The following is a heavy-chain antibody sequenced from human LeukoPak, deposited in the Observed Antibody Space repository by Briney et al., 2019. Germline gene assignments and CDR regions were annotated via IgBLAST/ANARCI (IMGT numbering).Heavy chain of an antibody. Sequence: SETLSLTCTVSGGSISSYYWSWIRQPPGKGLEWIGYIYYSGSTNYNPSLKSRVTISVDTSKNQFSLKLSSVTAADTAVYYCARVEEGSSSWYSSSWFDPWGQGTLVTVSS. CDR3: ARVEEGSSSWYSSSWFDP. CDR2: IYYSGST. D-gene: IGHD6-13*01. V-gene: IGHV4-59*01. J-gene: IGHJ5*02. CDR1: GGSISSYY.